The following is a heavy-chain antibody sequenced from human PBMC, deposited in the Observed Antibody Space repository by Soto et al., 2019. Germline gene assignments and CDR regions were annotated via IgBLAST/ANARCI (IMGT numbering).Heavy chain of an antibody. CDR2: IYHSGST. CDR3: ASHRGNTYGPYDY. V-gene: IGHV4-4*02. D-gene: IGHD5-18*01. J-gene: IGHJ4*02. Sequence: VQLQESGPGLVKPSGTLSLTCAVSGGSISSGNWWSWVRQSPGKGLEWIGEIYHSGSTNHNPSLKSRVTISVDKSRNHFSLMLSSVTAADTAMYYCASHRGNTYGPYDYWGQGTLVTVSS. CDR1: GGSISSGNW.